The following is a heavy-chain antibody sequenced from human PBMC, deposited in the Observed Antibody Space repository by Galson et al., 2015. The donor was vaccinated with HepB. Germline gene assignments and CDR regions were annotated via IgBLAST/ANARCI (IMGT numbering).Heavy chain of an antibody. CDR1: GYTFTGYY. D-gene: IGHD3-9*01. Sequence: QSGAEVKKPGASVKVSCKASGYTFTGYYMHWVRQAPGQGLEWMGRINPNSGGTNYAQKFQGRVTMTRDTSISTAYMELSRLRSDDTAVYYCARDDDILTGYYKGMFDYWGQGTLVTVSS. V-gene: IGHV1-2*06. CDR2: INPNSGGT. J-gene: IGHJ4*02. CDR3: ARDDDILTGYYKGMFDY.